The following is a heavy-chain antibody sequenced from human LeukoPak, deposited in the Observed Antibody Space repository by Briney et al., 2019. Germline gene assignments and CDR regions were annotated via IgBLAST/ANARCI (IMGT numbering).Heavy chain of an antibody. CDR3: ARLGLYDGYTHDS. CDR1: GESFRDFY. D-gene: IGHD5-24*01. Sequence: SETLSLTCAVYGESFRDFYWTWIRQTPGKRLEWIGEINDSGSTNYNPSLKSRVTMSIDTSKNHFSLDLRSVTAADTAVYFCARLGLYDGYTHDSWGQGTLVTVSS. V-gene: IGHV4-34*10. J-gene: IGHJ4*02. CDR2: INDSGST.